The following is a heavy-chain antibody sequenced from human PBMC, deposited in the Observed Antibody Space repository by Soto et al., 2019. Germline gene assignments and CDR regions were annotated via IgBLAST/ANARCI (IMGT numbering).Heavy chain of an antibody. Sequence: QVQLVQSGAEVKKPGSSVKVSCKASGGTFSSYTISWVRQAPGQGLEWMGRIIPILGITNYAQKFQGRVTITADKSTSTAYMQLNSLSSEDTAVYYCARDAGRPLSAGAGTDDYWGQGTLVTVS. D-gene: IGHD6-19*01. V-gene: IGHV1-69*08. CDR2: IIPILGIT. CDR1: GGTFSSYT. J-gene: IGHJ4*02. CDR3: ARDAGRPLSAGAGTDDY.